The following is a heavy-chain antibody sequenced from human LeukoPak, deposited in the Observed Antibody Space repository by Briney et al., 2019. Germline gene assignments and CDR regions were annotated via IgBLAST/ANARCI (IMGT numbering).Heavy chain of an antibody. D-gene: IGHD3-10*02. Sequence: GGSLRLSCAASGFTFSSYAMSWVRQTPGKGLEWVSAISGSGGSTYYADSVKGRFTISRDNSKNTLYLQMTSLRAEDTALYYCAKYYVTTRPPFDYWGQGTLVTVSS. CDR2: ISGSGGST. CDR1: GFTFSSYA. CDR3: AKYYVTTRPPFDY. J-gene: IGHJ4*02. V-gene: IGHV3-23*01.